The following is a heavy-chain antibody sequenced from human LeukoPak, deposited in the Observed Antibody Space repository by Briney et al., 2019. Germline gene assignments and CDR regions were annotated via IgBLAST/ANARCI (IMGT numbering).Heavy chain of an antibody. CDR3: AKRRDPTKDYYYMDV. CDR2: IEYSGGSA. Sequence: GGSLRLSCTVSGFTLSSYEMSWIRQAPGKGLEWVSSIEYSGGSAYYADSVKGRFTISRDDSKNTLYLQLNSLRAEDTAVYYCAKRRDPTKDYYYMDVWGKGTTVTISS. CDR1: GFTLSSYE. V-gene: IGHV3-23*01. J-gene: IGHJ6*03. D-gene: IGHD1-26*01.